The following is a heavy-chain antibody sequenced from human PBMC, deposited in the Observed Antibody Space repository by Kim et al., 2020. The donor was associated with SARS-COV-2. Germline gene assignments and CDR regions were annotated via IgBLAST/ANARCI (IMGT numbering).Heavy chain of an antibody. CDR3: ATDYYDSSGYQRFDP. D-gene: IGHD3-22*01. CDR2: FDPEDGET. Sequence: ASVKVSCKVSGYTLTELSMHWVRQAPGKGLEWMGGFDPEDGETIYAQKFQGRVTMTEDTSTDTAYMELSSLRSEDTAVYYCATDYYDSSGYQRFDPWGQGTLVTVSS. J-gene: IGHJ5*02. V-gene: IGHV1-24*01. CDR1: GYTLTELS.